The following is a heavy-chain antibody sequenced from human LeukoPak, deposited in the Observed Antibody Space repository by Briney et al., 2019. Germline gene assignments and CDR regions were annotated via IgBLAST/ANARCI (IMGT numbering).Heavy chain of an antibody. V-gene: IGHV3-23*01. Sequence: PGGSLRLSCAASGFIFSNYDTSWVRQAPGKGLEWVACIGGSGGAILYADSVKGRFTISRDNSKSTLYLQMNSLRADDTALYFCAKWMSRIQAFDIWGQGTMVTVS. CDR2: IGGSGGAI. CDR1: GFIFSNYD. J-gene: IGHJ3*02. CDR3: AKWMSRIQAFDI. D-gene: IGHD5-12*01.